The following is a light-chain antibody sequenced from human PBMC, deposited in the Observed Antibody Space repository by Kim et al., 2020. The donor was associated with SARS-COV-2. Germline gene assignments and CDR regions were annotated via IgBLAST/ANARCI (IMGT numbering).Light chain of an antibody. V-gene: IGKV1-33*01. CDR1: QYISNS. J-gene: IGKJ2*01. CDR2: DAS. CDR3: QQYDNLPR. Sequence: LSSSVGDIVNITCQASQYISNSLNWYQQKPGKAPKLLIYDASNLETGVPSRFSGSGSGTDFTFTISSLQPEDIATYYCQQYDNLPRVGQGTKLEI.